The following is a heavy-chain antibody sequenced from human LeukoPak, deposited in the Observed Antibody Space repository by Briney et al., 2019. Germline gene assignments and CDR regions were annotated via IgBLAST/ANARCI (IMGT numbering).Heavy chain of an antibody. D-gene: IGHD3-22*01. CDR3: AKALAKYYYDSSGSDGLFYYFDF. Sequence: GESLRLSCAASGFTFSSYGMSWVRQAPGKGLGLVSVMSGNGGGTYYADSVMGRLAISRDNSTNTQYLQMNSLRAEAKPVYYCAKALAKYYYDSSGSDGLFYYFDFWGQGTLVTVSS. CDR1: GFTFSSYG. V-gene: IGHV3-23*01. CDR2: MSGNGGGT. J-gene: IGHJ4*02.